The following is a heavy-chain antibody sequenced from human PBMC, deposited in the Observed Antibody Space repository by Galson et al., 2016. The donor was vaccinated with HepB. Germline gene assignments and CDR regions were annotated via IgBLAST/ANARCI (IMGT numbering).Heavy chain of an antibody. CDR1: GFTFSNFA. J-gene: IGHJ6*02. CDR3: AKDPSPELRYFDLSSYYYVMDV. Sequence: SLRLSCAASGFTFSNFAMTWVRQAPGKGLEWVSGISGSGGKPYYADSVKGRFTTSRDNSKNSLYLQMNSLKPEDTSLYYWAKDPSPELRYFDLSSYYYVMDVWGQGTTVTVSS. V-gene: IGHV3-23*01. CDR2: ISGSGGKP. D-gene: IGHD3-9*01.